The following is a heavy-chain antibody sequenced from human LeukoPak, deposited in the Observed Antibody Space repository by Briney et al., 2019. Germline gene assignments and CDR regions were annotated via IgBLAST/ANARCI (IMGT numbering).Heavy chain of an antibody. J-gene: IGHJ6*02. CDR2: VSSGDGIT. D-gene: IGHD3-9*01. Sequence: GGPLRLSCAASGFTFSSYAMSWVRQAPGKGLEWVSTVSSGDGITYYADSVKGRFTISRDNSQHTLYLQVSSLRAEDTAVYFCAKSVFHIMTDYYFALDVWGQGTTVTVSS. CDR1: GFTFSSYA. V-gene: IGHV3-23*01. CDR3: AKSVFHIMTDYYFALDV.